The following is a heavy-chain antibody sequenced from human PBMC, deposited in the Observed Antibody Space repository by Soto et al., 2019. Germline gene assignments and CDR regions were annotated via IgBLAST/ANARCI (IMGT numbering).Heavy chain of an antibody. V-gene: IGHV4-4*07. J-gene: IGHJ5*02. CDR3: VRDGTKTLRDWFDP. CDR1: GASITGFY. D-gene: IGHD1-1*01. Sequence: PSETLSLTCTVSGASITGFYWSWIRKSAGKGLEWIGRIYATGTTDYNPSLKSRVMMSVDTSKKQFSLKLRSVTAADTAVYYCVRDGTKTLRDWFDPWGQGISVTVSS. CDR2: IYATGTT.